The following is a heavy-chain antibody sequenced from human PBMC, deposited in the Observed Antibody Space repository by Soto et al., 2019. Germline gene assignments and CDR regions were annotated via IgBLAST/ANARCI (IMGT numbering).Heavy chain of an antibody. V-gene: IGHV1-2*02. J-gene: IGHJ4*02. CDR1: GYTFTSYD. Sequence: ASVKFSCKASGYTFTSYDMSWVRQAPGQGLEWMGWINPKSGGTLYAQKFQGRVTMTRDTSISTAYMELSRLRSDDTAVYYCARGGTFAYDTSGYSVYWGQGTLVTVSS. CDR2: INPKSGGT. CDR3: ARGGTFAYDTSGYSVY. D-gene: IGHD3-22*01.